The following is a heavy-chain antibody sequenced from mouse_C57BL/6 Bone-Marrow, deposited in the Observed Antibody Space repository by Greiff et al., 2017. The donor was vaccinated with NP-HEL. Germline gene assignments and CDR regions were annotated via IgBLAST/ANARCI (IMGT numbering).Heavy chain of an antibody. Sequence: QVQLQQPGAELVRPGSSVKLSCKASGYTFTSYWMHWVKQRPIQGLEWIGNIDPSDSETHYNQKFKDKATLTVDKSSSTAYMQLSSLTSEDSAVYYCARRRDGYLSMDYWGQGTSVTVSS. V-gene: IGHV1-52*01. CDR2: IDPSDSET. J-gene: IGHJ4*01. CDR1: GYTFTSYW. CDR3: ARRRDGYLSMDY. D-gene: IGHD2-3*01.